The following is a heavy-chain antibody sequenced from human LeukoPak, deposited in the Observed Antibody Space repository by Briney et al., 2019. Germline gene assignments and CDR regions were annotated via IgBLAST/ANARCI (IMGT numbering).Heavy chain of an antibody. CDR1: GFTFSSYA. Sequence: GGSLRLSCAASGFTFSSYAMSWVRQAPGKGLEWVSAISGSGGSTYYADSVKGRFTISRDNSKNTLYLQMNSLRAEDTAVYYCAKEGVVVVPAAIRDYYCYGMDVWGQGTTVTVSS. V-gene: IGHV3-23*01. CDR2: ISGSGGST. J-gene: IGHJ6*02. CDR3: AKEGVVVVPAAIRDYYCYGMDV. D-gene: IGHD2-2*02.